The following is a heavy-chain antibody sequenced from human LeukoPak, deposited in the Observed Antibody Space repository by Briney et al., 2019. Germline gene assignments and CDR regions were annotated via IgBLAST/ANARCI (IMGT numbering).Heavy chain of an antibody. J-gene: IGHJ3*02. CDR1: GFTFTTSC. Sequence: GGSLRLSCVASGFTFTTSCMSWVRQTPGKGLEWVANIKPDGGEKHYVDSVKGRFTISRDNAGSSLYLQMSSLGGDDTALYYCARGVWSSLNAFDIWGQGTMVTVSS. CDR2: IKPDGGEK. V-gene: IGHV3-7*01. CDR3: ARGVWSSLNAFDI. D-gene: IGHD2-21*02.